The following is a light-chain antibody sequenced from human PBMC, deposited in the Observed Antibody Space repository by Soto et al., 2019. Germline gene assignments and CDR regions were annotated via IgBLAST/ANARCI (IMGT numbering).Light chain of an antibody. Sequence: QSVLTQPPSVSAAPRQKVTISCSGSSSNIGNNYVSWYQQVPGTAPKLLIYDNNQRPSGIPDRFSGSKSGTSATLGITGLQTGDEADYYCGTWDSSLGAVVFGGGTKLTVL. J-gene: IGLJ2*01. CDR2: DNN. CDR1: SSNIGNNY. CDR3: GTWDSSLGAVV. V-gene: IGLV1-51*01.